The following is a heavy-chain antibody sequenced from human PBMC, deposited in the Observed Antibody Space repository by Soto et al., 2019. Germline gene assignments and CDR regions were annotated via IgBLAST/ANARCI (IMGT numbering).Heavy chain of an antibody. D-gene: IGHD1-1*01. V-gene: IGHV3-48*01. J-gene: IGHJ4*02. CDR3: ATSVITTIGTTA. CDR1: GFTFSNFG. CDR2: ISSSSTTI. Sequence: EVQLVESGGGLVQPGGSLRLSCEASGFTFSNFGINWVRQAPGNGLEWVSHISSSSTTIYYAESVKGRFTISRDNAKNSLYLQMASLRGEDTAVYYCATSVITTIGTTAWGQGTLVTVSS.